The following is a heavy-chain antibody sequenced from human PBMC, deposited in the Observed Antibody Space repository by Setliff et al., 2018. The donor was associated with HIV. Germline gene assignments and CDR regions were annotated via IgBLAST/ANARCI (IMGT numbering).Heavy chain of an antibody. J-gene: IGHJ3*02. V-gene: IGHV4-59*01. CDR2: IYYSGST. CDR3: ARAPDGSSGTDFDI. CDR1: GGSISSYY. Sequence: SETLSLTCTVSGGSISSYYWSWIRQPPGKGLEWIGYIYYSGSTNYNPSLKSRVTISVDTSKNQFSLKLSSVTAADTAVYYCARAPDGSSGTDFDIWGQGTMVTVSS. D-gene: IGHD3-22*01.